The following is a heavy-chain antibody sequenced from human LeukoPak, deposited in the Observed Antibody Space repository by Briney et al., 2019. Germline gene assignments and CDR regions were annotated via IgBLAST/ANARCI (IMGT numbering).Heavy chain of an antibody. J-gene: IGHJ4*02. D-gene: IGHD3-3*01. CDR3: ARDLGFLEWLSFDY. Sequence: NPGGSLRLSCAASGFTFSDYYMSWIRQAPGKGLEWVSYISSSGSTIYYADSVKGRFTISRDNAKNSLYLQMNSLRAEDTAVYYCARDLGFLEWLSFDYWGQGTLVTVSS. CDR1: GFTFSDYY. V-gene: IGHV3-11*01. CDR2: ISSSGSTI.